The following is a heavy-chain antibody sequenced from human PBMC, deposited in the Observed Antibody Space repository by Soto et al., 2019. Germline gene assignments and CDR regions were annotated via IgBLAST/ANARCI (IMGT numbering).Heavy chain of an antibody. V-gene: IGHV5-51*01. D-gene: IGHD1-26*01. J-gene: IGHJ4*02. CDR3: ARRPIPDRYSIVGATFDY. Sequence: PGESLKISCKGSGYSFTSYWIGWVRQMPGKGLEWMGIIYPGDSDTRYSPSFQGQVTISADKSISTAYLQWSSLKASDTAMYYCARRPIPDRYSIVGATFDYWGQGTQVTVSS. CDR2: IYPGDSDT. CDR1: GYSFTSYW.